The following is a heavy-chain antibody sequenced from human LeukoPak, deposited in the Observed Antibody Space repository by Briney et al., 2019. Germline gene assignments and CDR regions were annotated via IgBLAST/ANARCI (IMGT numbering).Heavy chain of an antibody. CDR3: ARGYSSSWFEVAIPGYF. V-gene: IGHV1-18*04. CDR2: ISPHNGKA. D-gene: IGHD6-13*01. Sequence: ASVKVSCKTSGYTFTNYNITWVRQAPGQGLEWMGWISPHNGKANYAQKLQARVTMTTDTSTSTAYMELRGLRSDDTAVYFCARGYSSSWFEVAIPGYFWGQGTLVTVSS. CDR1: GYTFTNYN. J-gene: IGHJ4*02.